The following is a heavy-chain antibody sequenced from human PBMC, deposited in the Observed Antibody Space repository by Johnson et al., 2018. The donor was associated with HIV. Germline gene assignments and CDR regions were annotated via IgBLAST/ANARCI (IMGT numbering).Heavy chain of an antibody. D-gene: IGHD3-3*01. CDR3: AREPHNFWSPDAFDI. CDR2: IYSGGDT. Sequence: VQLVESGGGLVKPGGSLRLSCEASGFTVRSNYISWVRQAPGKGLEWVSVIYSGGDTYYADSMRGRLTISRDNSKNTVYLQMNSLKTEDTAVYYCAREPHNFWSPDAFDIWGQGTMVTVSS. J-gene: IGHJ3*02. V-gene: IGHV3-66*01. CDR1: GFTVRSNY.